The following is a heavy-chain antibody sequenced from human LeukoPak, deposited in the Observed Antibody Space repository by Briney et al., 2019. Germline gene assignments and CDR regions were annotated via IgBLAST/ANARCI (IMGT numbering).Heavy chain of an antibody. D-gene: IGHD6-13*01. CDR2: IQYDGSNK. V-gene: IGHV3-30*02. CDR3: AKDAEAGHYYFDS. CDR1: GFTFSSYG. Sequence: GGSLRLSCAASGFTFSSYGMHWVRQAPGKGLEWVAFIQYDGSNKYYADSVQGRFTISRDTSRNTLYLQMNSLGAKDTALYYCAKDAEAGHYYFDSWGRGTLVTVSS. J-gene: IGHJ4*02.